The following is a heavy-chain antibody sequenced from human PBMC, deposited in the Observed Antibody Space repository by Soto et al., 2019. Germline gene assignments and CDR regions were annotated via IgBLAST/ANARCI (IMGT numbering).Heavy chain of an antibody. D-gene: IGHD2-21*01. CDR3: AKDILDVTPGMDV. Sequence: DVQLLESGGGLVQPGGSLRLSCVASGFTFSNYAMSWVRQAPGKGLEWVSAIRGSATTTYYADSVKGRFTISRDNSKNTLYLQMNRLRVEDTAIYYCAKDILDVTPGMDVWGQGTTVTVSS. CDR1: GFTFSNYA. J-gene: IGHJ6*02. V-gene: IGHV3-23*01. CDR2: IRGSATTT.